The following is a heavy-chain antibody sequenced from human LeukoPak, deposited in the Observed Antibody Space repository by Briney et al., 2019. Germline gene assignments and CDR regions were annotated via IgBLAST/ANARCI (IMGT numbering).Heavy chain of an antibody. CDR1: GGSISSSSFY. Sequence: SETLSLTCSVSGGSISSSSFYWGWIRQPPGKGLEWIGTIYYSGNTFYNPSLKSRVTISVDTSKNQFSLKLSSVTAADTAVYYCARSPILTGSFDYWGQGTLVTVSS. CDR2: IYYSGNT. J-gene: IGHJ4*02. CDR3: ARSPILTGSFDY. V-gene: IGHV4-39*07. D-gene: IGHD3-9*01.